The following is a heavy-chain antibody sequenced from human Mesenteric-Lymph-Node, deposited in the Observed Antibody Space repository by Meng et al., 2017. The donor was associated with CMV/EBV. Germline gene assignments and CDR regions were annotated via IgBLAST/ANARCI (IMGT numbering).Heavy chain of an antibody. Sequence: GESLKISCAASGFSFSDFAMHWVRQAPGKGLEWVAVIWYDGDNKYYADSVKGRLIISRDNSKNMLYLHMNSLRDDDTAVYYSVKDVVDLGGPFTSAGLDVWGQGSTVTVSS. CDR1: GFSFSDFA. J-gene: IGHJ6*02. CDR2: IWYDGDNK. V-gene: IGHV3-33*06. D-gene: IGHD3-16*01. CDR3: VKDVVDLGGPFTSAGLDV.